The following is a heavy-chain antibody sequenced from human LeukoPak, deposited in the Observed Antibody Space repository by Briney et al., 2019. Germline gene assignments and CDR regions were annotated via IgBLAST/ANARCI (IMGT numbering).Heavy chain of an antibody. CDR1: GFTFSSYA. V-gene: IGHV3-23*01. D-gene: IGHD3-16*01. CDR2: ISGSGGST. J-gene: IGHJ4*02. Sequence: GSLRLSCAASGFTFSSYAMSWVRQAPGKGLEWVSAISGSGGSTYYADSVKGRFTISRDNSKNTLYLQMNSLRAEDTAVYYCAKDGYDYVWGSQLFDYWGQGTLVTVPS. CDR3: AKDGYDYVWGSQLFDY.